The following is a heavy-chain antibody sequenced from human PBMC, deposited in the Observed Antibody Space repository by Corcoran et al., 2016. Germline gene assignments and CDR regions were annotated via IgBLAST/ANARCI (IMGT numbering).Heavy chain of an antibody. CDR1: GGSISSSSYY. J-gene: IGHJ4*02. Sequence: QLQLQESGPGLVKPSETLSLTCTVSGGSISSSSYYWGWIRQPPGKGLEWIGSIYYSGSTYYNPSLKSRVTISVDTSKNQFSLKLSSVTAADTAVYYCARDRDFSGGSCYRSASHFDYWGQGTLVTVSS. D-gene: IGHD2-15*01. CDR3: ARDRDFSGGSCYRSASHFDY. V-gene: IGHV4-39*07. CDR2: IYYSGST.